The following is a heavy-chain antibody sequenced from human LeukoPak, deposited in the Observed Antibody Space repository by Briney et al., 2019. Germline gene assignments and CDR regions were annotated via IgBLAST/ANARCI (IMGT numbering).Heavy chain of an antibody. CDR3: ARDLFRYYDRRDYFDY. D-gene: IGHD3-22*01. Sequence: ASVKVSCKASGYTFTTYAINWVRQAPGQGLERMGWINTNTGNPTYAQGFTGRFVFSLDTSVSTAYLQISSLKAEDTAVYYCARDLFRYYDRRDYFDYWGQGTLVTVSS. J-gene: IGHJ4*02. CDR1: GYTFTTYA. V-gene: IGHV7-4-1*02. CDR2: INTNTGNP.